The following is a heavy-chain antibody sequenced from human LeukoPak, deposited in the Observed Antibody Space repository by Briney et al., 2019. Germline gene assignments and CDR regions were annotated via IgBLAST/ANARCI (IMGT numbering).Heavy chain of an antibody. CDR3: ARGTPGSGSYRHLDY. V-gene: IGHV3-30*03. D-gene: IGHD3-10*01. CDR1: GFTFSSYG. Sequence: GGSLRLSCAASGFTFSSYGMHWVRQAPGKGLEWVAVISNDGSKEYYADSVEGRFTISRDNSKNTLYLQMNSLTAEDTAVYYCARGTPGSGSYRHLDYWGQGTLVIVSS. J-gene: IGHJ4*02. CDR2: ISNDGSKE.